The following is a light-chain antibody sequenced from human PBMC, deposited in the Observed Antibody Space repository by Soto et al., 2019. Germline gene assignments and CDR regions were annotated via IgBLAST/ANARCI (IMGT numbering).Light chain of an antibody. CDR2: AAS. CDR1: QDIGTY. J-gene: IGKJ5*01. V-gene: IGKV1-39*01. Sequence: DIQMTQSPSSLAASIGDSVIITCRASQDIGTYLNWYQHKPGKAPKHLIYAASSLQTGVPSRFTGTGSGTEFTLTIDSLQPEDFATYYCPQSYTTHRITFGQGTRLEIK. CDR3: PQSYTTHRIT.